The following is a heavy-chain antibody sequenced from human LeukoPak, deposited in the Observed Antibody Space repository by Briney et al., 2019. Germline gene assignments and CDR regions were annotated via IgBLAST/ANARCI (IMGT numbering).Heavy chain of an antibody. V-gene: IGHV3-73*01. CDR2: IRIKANSYAT. CDR3: ARVFSISDH. J-gene: IGHJ1*01. CDR1: GFTFSGST. D-gene: IGHD3-3*01. Sequence: GGSLKLSCTASGFTFSGSTMHWVRQASGKGLEWVGRIRIKANSYATAYAASVKGRFTISRDDSKNTAYLQMNSLKTEDTAVYYCARVFSISDHWGQGTLVTVSS.